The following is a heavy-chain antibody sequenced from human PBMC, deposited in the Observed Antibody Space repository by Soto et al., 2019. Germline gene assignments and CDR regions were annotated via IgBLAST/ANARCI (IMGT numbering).Heavy chain of an antibody. Sequence: QVQLQQWGAGLLKPSETLSLTCAVYGGSFSGYCWSWIRQPPGKGLEWIGEINHSGSTNYNPSLKSRVTISVDTSKNQFSPKLSSVTAADTAVYYCAREGYGSGSQLYYYYGMDVWGQGTTVTVSS. J-gene: IGHJ6*02. D-gene: IGHD3-10*01. V-gene: IGHV4-34*01. CDR1: GGSFSGYC. CDR3: AREGYGSGSQLYYYYGMDV. CDR2: INHSGST.